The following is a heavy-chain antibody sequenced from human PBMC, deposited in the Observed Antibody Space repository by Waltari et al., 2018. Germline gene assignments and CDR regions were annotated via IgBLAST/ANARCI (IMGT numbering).Heavy chain of an antibody. CDR2: FDPEDGGT. J-gene: IGHJ4*02. CDR1: GYTLTDLS. Sequence: QVQLVQSGAEVKKPGASVKVSCKVSGYTLTDLSMHWVRQAPGQGLEWMGGFDPEDGGTIYAQNFQGRVTRSEDTSTDTAYMELSSLRSEDTAVYYCATRIAYYYDSSGYYFNYWGQGSLVTVSS. V-gene: IGHV1-24*01. CDR3: ATRIAYYYDSSGYYFNY. D-gene: IGHD3-22*01.